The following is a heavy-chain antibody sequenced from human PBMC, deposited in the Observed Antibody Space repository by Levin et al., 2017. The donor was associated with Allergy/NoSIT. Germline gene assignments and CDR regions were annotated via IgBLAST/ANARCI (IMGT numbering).Heavy chain of an antibody. CDR3: AKGEWLVKYYFDY. J-gene: IGHJ4*02. Sequence: GESLKISCAASGFIFSSYAMSWVRQAPGKGLEWVSGISGSGGSTHNADSVKGRFTISRDNSKNTLYLQMNSLRAEDTAVYYCAKGEWLVKYYFDYWGQGTLVTVSS. D-gene: IGHD6-19*01. V-gene: IGHV3-23*01. CDR1: GFIFSSYA. CDR2: ISGSGGST.